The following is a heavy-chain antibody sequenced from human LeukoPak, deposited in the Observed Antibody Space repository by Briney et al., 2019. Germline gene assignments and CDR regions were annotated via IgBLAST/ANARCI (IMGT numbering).Heavy chain of an antibody. J-gene: IGHJ5*02. CDR3: ARGEGYPRTRMGATKQRSNWFDP. CDR2: INHSGST. D-gene: IGHD1-26*01. V-gene: IGHV4-34*01. CDR1: GGSFSGYY. Sequence: SETLSLTCAVYGGSFSGYYWSWIRQPPGKGLEWIGEINHSGSTNYNPSLKSRVTISVDTSKNQFSLKLSSVTAADTAVYYCARGEGYPRTRMGATKQRSNWFDPWGQGTLVTVSS.